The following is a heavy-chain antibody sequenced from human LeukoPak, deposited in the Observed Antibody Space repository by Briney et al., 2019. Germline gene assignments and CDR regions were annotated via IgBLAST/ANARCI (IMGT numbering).Heavy chain of an antibody. J-gene: IGHJ4*02. CDR2: INSDGSST. CDR1: GFTFSSYW. V-gene: IGHV3-74*01. D-gene: IGHD3-22*01. Sequence: PGGSLRLSCAASGFTFSSYWMHWVRQAPGEGLVWVSRINSDGSSTNYADSVKGRFTISRDNAKNTLSLQMNSLRAEDTALYYCARSPDSSGYYDYWGQGTLVTVSS. CDR3: ARSPDSSGYYDY.